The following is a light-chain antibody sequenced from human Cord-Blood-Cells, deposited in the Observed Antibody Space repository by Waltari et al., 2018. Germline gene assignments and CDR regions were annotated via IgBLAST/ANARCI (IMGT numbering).Light chain of an antibody. J-gene: IGKJ2*03. CDR2: AAS. CDR1: QSISSY. Sequence: DIQMTQSPSSLSASVGDRVTITCRASQSISSYLNWYQQKPGKAPKLLIYAASSLQSGVPSRFSGSGSGTDFTLTISSLQPEDFATYYCQQSYSTPPYSFGQGTNLETK. CDR3: QQSYSTPPYS. V-gene: IGKV1-39*01.